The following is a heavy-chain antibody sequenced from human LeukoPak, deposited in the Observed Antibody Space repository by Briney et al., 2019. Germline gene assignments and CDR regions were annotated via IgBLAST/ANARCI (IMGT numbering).Heavy chain of an antibody. V-gene: IGHV1-18*01. Sequence: ASVTVSCKASGYTFTSYGISWVRQAPGQGLEWMGWISAYNGNTNYAQKLQGRVTMTTDTSTSTAYMELRSLRSDDTAVYYCARSETSYDFWSGYPDYWGQGTLVTVSS. CDR3: ARSETSYDFWSGYPDY. D-gene: IGHD3-3*01. CDR1: GYTFTSYG. CDR2: ISAYNGNT. J-gene: IGHJ4*02.